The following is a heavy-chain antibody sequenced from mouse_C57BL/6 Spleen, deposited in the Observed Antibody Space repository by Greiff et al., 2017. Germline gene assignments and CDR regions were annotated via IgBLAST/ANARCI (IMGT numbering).Heavy chain of an antibody. D-gene: IGHD1-1*01. CDR2: IDPETGGT. Sequence: QVQLQQSGAELVRPGASVTLSCKASGYTFTDYEMHWVKQTPVHGLEWIGAIDPETGGTAYNQKFKGKAILTADKSSSTAYMELRSLTSADSAVYYCTRRRHYGSSPFAYWGQGTLVTVSA. J-gene: IGHJ3*01. CDR1: GYTFTDYE. CDR3: TRRRHYGSSPFAY. V-gene: IGHV1-15*01.